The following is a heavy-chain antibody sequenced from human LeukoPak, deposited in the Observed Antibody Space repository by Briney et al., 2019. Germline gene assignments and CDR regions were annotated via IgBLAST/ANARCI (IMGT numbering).Heavy chain of an antibody. J-gene: IGHJ5*02. CDR3: ARDALTVSSSWFDP. D-gene: IGHD4-11*01. CDR1: GGSISSYY. CDR2: IYYSGST. V-gene: IGHV4-59*01. Sequence: SETLSLTCTVPGGSISSYYWSWIRQPPGKGLEWIGYIYYSGSTNYNPSLKSRVTISVDTSKNQFSLKLSSVTAADTAVYYCARDALTVSSSWFDPWGQGTLVTVSS.